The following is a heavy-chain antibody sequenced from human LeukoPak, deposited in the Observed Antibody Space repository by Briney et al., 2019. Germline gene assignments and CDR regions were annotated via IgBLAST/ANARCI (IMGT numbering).Heavy chain of an antibody. CDR2: IIPIFGTA. D-gene: IGHD6-13*01. CDR3: ARDTRITAAEYTFDY. Sequence: SVKVSCKASGGTFSSNTISWVRQAPGQGREWMGGIIPIFGTANYAQKFQGRVTMTADESTSTAYMDLSSLRSEDTAVYYCARDTRITAAEYTFDYWGQGTLVTVSS. J-gene: IGHJ4*02. CDR1: GGTFSSNT. V-gene: IGHV1-69*13.